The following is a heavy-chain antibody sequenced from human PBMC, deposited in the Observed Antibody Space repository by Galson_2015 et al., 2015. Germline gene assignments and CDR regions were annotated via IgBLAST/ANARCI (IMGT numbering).Heavy chain of an antibody. Sequence: SVKVSCKASGYTFTGYYMHWVRQAPGQGLEWMGWINPNSGGTNYAQKFQGWVTMTRDTSISTAYMELSRLRSDGTAVYYCARDVVVPAAAYYYYGMDVWGQGTTVTVSS. J-gene: IGHJ6*02. CDR2: INPNSGGT. V-gene: IGHV1-2*04. CDR1: GYTFTGYY. D-gene: IGHD2-2*01. CDR3: ARDVVVPAAAYYYYGMDV.